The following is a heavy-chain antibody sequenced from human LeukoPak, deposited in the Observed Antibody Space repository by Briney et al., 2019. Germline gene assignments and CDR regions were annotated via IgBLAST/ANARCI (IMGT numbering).Heavy chain of an antibody. CDR2: INPNSGGT. J-gene: IGHJ4*02. Sequence: ASVKVSCKASGYTFTGYYMHWVRQAPGQGLEWMGWINPNSGGTNYAQEFQGRVTMTRDTSISTAYMELSRLRSDDTAVYYCARDWGSYSSGRAYFDYWGQGTLVTVSS. D-gene: IGHD6-19*01. CDR3: ARDWGSYSSGRAYFDY. V-gene: IGHV1-2*02. CDR1: GYTFTGYY.